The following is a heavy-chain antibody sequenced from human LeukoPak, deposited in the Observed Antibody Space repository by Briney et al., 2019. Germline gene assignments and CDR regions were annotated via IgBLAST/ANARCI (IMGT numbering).Heavy chain of an antibody. V-gene: IGHV5-10-1*01. CDR3: ARRSNWNDVGGEFDY. J-gene: IGHJ4*02. CDR1: GYSFTDYW. Sequence: GESLQISCKGSGYSFTDYWISWVRQMPGKGLEWMGTIDPYDSYINYSPSFQGHVTISADKSINTAYLQWSSLKASGTAMYYCARRSNWNDVGGEFDYWGQGTLVTVSS. CDR2: IDPYDSYI. D-gene: IGHD1-1*01.